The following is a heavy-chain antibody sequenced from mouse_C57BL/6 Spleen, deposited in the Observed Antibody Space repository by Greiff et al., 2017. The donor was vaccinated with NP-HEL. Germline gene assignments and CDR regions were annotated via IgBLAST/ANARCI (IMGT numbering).Heavy chain of an antibody. J-gene: IGHJ2*01. V-gene: IGHV3-6*01. CDR2: ISYDGSN. CDR3: ARDRGYGSSSLDY. CDR1: GYSITSGYY. D-gene: IGHD1-1*01. Sequence: DVQLQESGPGLVKPSQSLSLTCSVTGYSITSGYYWNWIRQFPGNKLEWMGYISYDGSNNYNPSLKNRISITRDTSKNQFFLKLNSVTTEDTATYYCARDRGYGSSSLDYWGQGTTLTVSS.